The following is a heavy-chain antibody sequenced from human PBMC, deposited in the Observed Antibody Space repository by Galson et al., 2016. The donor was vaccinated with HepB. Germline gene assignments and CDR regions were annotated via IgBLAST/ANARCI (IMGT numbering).Heavy chain of an antibody. CDR2: IFYSGRT. CDR3: VRGRGRTPFTDYALDY. CDR1: GGSISSGGYY. J-gene: IGHJ4*02. V-gene: IGHV4-31*03. D-gene: IGHD2-2*01. Sequence: TLSLTCNVSGGSISSGGYYWSWIRQHPGKGLEWIGYIFYSGRTYYNPSLESRVIISVDTSKNQFSLNLTSVTAADTAVYYCVRGRGRTPFTDYALDYWGQGTLVTVSS.